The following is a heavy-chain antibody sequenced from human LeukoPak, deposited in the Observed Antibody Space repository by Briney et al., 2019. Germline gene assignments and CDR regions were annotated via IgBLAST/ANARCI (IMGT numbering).Heavy chain of an antibody. J-gene: IGHJ4*02. Sequence: SETLSLTCTVSGGSISSYYWSWIRQPPGKGLEWIGYIYYSGSTNYNPSLKSRVTISVDTSKNQFSLKLSSVTAADTAVYYCARVSDSSGYGYSDYWGQGTLVTVSS. V-gene: IGHV4-59*08. D-gene: IGHD3-22*01. CDR2: IYYSGST. CDR1: GGSISSYY. CDR3: ARVSDSSGYGYSDY.